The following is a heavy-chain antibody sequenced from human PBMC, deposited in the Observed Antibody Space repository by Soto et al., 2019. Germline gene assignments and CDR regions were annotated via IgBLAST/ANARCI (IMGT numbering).Heavy chain of an antibody. CDR3: AGYCSGGSCYSYYYYGMDV. CDR2: ISSSSSYT. Sequence: QVQLVESGGGLVKPGGSLRLSCAASGFTFSDYYMSWIRQAPGKGLEWVSYISSSSSYTNYADSVKGRFTISRDNAKNSLYRQMNSLRAEDTAVYYCAGYCSGGSCYSYYYYGMDVWGQGTTVTVSS. V-gene: IGHV3-11*05. J-gene: IGHJ6*02. CDR1: GFTFSDYY. D-gene: IGHD2-15*01.